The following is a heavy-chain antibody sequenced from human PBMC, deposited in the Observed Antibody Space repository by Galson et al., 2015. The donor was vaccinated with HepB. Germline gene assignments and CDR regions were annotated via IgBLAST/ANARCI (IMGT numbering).Heavy chain of an antibody. J-gene: IGHJ4*02. V-gene: IGHV3-53*01. CDR2: IYSGGST. CDR3: ARAVAGMIDQ. CDR1: GFTVSSKY. D-gene: IGHD6-19*01. Sequence: SLRLSCAASGFTVSSKYMSWVRQAPGKGLEWVSIIYSGGSTHYADSVRGRFTISRDNSKNTLHLQMNTLRAEDTAVYYCARAVAGMIDQWGQGTLVTVTS.